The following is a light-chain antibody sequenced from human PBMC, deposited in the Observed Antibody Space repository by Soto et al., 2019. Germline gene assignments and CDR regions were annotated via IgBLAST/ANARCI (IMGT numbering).Light chain of an antibody. CDR2: DAS. Sequence: EIVLTPSPGTLSLTPGERSTIPFWASQSVTNDYLAWYQQKHGQAPRLLIYDASARATGIPDRFSGSGSGTDFTLTIRRLEPEDFAVYYCQQSSNWPPVNCGQGTRREIK. V-gene: IGKV3D-20*02. CDR3: QQSSNWPPVN. J-gene: IGKJ5*01. CDR1: QSVTNDY.